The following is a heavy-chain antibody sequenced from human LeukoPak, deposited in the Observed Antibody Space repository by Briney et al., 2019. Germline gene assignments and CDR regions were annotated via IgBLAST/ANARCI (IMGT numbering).Heavy chain of an antibody. V-gene: IGHV3-23*01. D-gene: IGHD3/OR15-3a*01. CDR1: DFTVSSNS. J-gene: IGHJ2*01. CDR2: ISGSGRDT. Sequence: GGSLRLSCAASDFTVSSNSMNWVRQAPGKGLEWVSGISGSGRDTFYSDSVKGRFTISRDNSKNTHYLQMSSLTAEDTAVYYCAKWGDFWTGLNNWYFELWGHGTLVTVSS. CDR3: AKWGDFWTGLNNWYFEL.